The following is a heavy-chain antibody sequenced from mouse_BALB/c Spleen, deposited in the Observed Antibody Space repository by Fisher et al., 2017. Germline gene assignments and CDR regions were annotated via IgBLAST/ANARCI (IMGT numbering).Heavy chain of an antibody. D-gene: IGHD2-14*01. CDR3: ARDRYDVDYYAMDY. J-gene: IGHJ4*01. Sequence: KFKGKATLTADKSSSTAYMQLSSLASEDSAVYYCARDRYDVDYYAMDYWGQGTSVTVSS. V-gene: IGHV1-87*01.